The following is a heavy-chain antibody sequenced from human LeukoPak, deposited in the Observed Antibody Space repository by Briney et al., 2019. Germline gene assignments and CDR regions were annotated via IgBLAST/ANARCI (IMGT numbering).Heavy chain of an antibody. D-gene: IGHD2-15*01. Sequence: PGGSLRLSCAASRFTFSGSAMHWVRQASGKGLEWVGRIRSKANNYATAYAASVKGRFTISRDDSKNTAYLQMNSLKTEDTAVYYCTRSVVVVAVTLSDLGGLDYYYMDVWGKGTTVTVSS. CDR2: IRSKANNYAT. V-gene: IGHV3-73*01. CDR3: TRSVVVVAVTLSDLGGLDYYYMDV. J-gene: IGHJ6*03. CDR1: RFTFSGSA.